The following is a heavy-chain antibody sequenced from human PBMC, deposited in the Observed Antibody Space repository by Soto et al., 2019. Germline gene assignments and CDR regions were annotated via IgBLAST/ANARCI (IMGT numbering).Heavy chain of an antibody. J-gene: IGHJ4*02. CDR2: IYYSGST. V-gene: IGHV4-59*01. CDR3: ARDRGGDYVDY. D-gene: IGHD4-17*01. Sequence: PSETLSLTCTISGGSISSYYWSWIRQPPGKGLEWIGHIYYSGSTNYNSSLKSRVTISVDTSKNQFSLKLSSVTAADTAVYYCARDRGGDYVDYWGQGTLVTVSS. CDR1: GGSISSYY.